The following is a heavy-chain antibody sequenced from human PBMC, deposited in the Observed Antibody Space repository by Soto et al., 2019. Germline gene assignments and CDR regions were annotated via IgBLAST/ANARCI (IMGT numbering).Heavy chain of an antibody. D-gene: IGHD2-2*01. CDR3: ARDLTIVPATHPRFENYGMDV. Sequence: QVQLVQSAGEVKKPGASVKVSCKASGYSFTSYGISWVRRAPGQGLEWMGWISPYNGHTQFVQRFQGRVTMTTDTSTKTAYMELRNLRSDDTAHYYCARDLTIVPATHPRFENYGMDVWGQGTTVIVS. CDR1: GYSFTSYG. V-gene: IGHV1-18*01. J-gene: IGHJ6*02. CDR2: ISPYNGHT.